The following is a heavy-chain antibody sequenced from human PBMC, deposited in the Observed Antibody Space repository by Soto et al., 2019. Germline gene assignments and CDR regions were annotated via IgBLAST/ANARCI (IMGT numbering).Heavy chain of an antibody. CDR1: GSIFSGDG. Sequence: QEHLVESGGGVVQPGRSLRLSCAASGSIFSGDGMHWVRQAPGKGLEWVAGIWNDGSNKYYADSVKGRLTISRDNSKNMLYLQMDSLRVEDTAIFYCAGDGIGGTASRGFCDYWGQGTLVTVSS. D-gene: IGHD1-7*01. CDR3: AGDGIGGTASRGFCDY. J-gene: IGHJ4*02. V-gene: IGHV3-33*01. CDR2: IWNDGSNK.